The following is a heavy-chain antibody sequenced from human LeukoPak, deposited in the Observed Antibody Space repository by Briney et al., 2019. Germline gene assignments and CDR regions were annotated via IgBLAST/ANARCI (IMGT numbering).Heavy chain of an antibody. CDR3: ARTPGYCSGGSCYPRYRYYYMDV. V-gene: IGHV4-34*01. J-gene: IGHJ6*03. CDR1: GGSISSYY. D-gene: IGHD2-15*01. CDR2: INHSGST. Sequence: SETLSLTCTVSGGSISSYYWSWIRQPPGKGLEWIGEINHSGSTNYNPSLKSRVTISVDTSKSQFSLKLSSVTAADTAVYYCARTPGYCSGGSCYPRYRYYYMDVWGKGTTVTVSS.